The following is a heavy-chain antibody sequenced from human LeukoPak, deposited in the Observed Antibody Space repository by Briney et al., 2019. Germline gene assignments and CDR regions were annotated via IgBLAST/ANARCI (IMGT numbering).Heavy chain of an antibody. CDR3: ARQTSAYYDILTGQNWFDP. Sequence: SETLSLTCTVSGYSISNGYYWGWVRQPPGKGLEWIGSIYYSGSTYYNPSLKSRVTISVDTSKNQFSLKLSSVTAADTAVYYCARQTSAYYDILTGQNWFDPWGQGTLVAVSS. J-gene: IGHJ5*02. V-gene: IGHV4-38-2*02. CDR1: GYSISNGYY. CDR2: IYYSGST. D-gene: IGHD3-9*01.